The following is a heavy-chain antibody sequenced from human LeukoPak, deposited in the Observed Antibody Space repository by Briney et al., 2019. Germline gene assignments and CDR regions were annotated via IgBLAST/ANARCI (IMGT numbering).Heavy chain of an antibody. CDR2: ISSSGSTI. V-gene: IGHV3-48*03. D-gene: IGHD5-12*01. J-gene: IGHJ6*03. CDR1: GFTFSSYE. CDR3: AREGGYSGYDSHYYYYYMDV. Sequence: GGSLRLSCAASGFTFSSYEMNWVRQAPGKGLEWVSYISSSGSTIYYADSVKGRFTISRDNAKNSLYLQMNSLRAEDTALYYCAREGGYSGYDSHYYYYYMDVWGKGTTATVSS.